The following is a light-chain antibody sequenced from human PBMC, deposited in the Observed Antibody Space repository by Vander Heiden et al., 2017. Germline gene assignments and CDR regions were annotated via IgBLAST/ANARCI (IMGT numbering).Light chain of an antibody. CDR3: AAWDDSLSGGV. J-gene: IGLJ1*01. CDR1: GSNIGSNY. CDR2: ANN. V-gene: IGLV1-47*01. Sequence: QAALTQPPAASPTPAARATTSCSGSGSNIGSNYVYWYQQLPGTAPNLLIYANNQRPSGVPDRFSGSKSGTSASLAISRLRSEDEADYYCAAWDDSLSGGVFGAGTKVTVL.